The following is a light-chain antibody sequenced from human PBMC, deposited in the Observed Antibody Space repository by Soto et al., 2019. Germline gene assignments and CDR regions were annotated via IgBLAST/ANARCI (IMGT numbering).Light chain of an antibody. CDR1: QSVSST. V-gene: IGKV3-15*01. Sequence: EIVMTQSPATLSVSPGGRATLSCRASQSVSSTLAWYQQKPGQAPRLLIYGASTRATGFPARFSGSGSGTEFTLTISSLQSEDFAVYYCHQYNHWLTWTFGQGTKVEIK. CDR2: GAS. J-gene: IGKJ1*01. CDR3: HQYNHWLTWT.